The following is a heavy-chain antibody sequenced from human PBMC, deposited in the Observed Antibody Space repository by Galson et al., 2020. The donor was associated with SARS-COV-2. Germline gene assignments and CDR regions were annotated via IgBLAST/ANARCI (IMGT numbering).Heavy chain of an antibody. D-gene: IGHD1-1*01. CDR1: GDSVSSDIVA. V-gene: IGHV6-1*01. CDR3: ARNCGTGTTGCDY. J-gene: IGHJ4*02. CDR2: TYYRSKWYN. Sequence: QTLSLTCAISGDSVSSDIVAWNWIRQSPSRGLEWLGRTYYRSKWYNGYATSVGSRIIINPDASRNQFSLQLNSVTPEDTAVYYCARNCGTGTTGCDYWGQGTLVTVSS.